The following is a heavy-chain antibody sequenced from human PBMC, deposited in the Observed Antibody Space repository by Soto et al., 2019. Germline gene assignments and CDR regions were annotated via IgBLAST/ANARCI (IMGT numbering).Heavy chain of an antibody. CDR3: ARGNGYDVDF. CDR2: MNAANGDT. Sequence: RASVKVSCKASGYTFTSYAMHWVRQAPGQSLEWMGWMNAANGDTKYSQKFQGRVTITRDTSASTAYMELSSLRSEDTAVYYCARGNGYDVDFWGQGTLVTVSS. CDR1: GYTFTSYA. D-gene: IGHD5-12*01. V-gene: IGHV1-3*01. J-gene: IGHJ4*02.